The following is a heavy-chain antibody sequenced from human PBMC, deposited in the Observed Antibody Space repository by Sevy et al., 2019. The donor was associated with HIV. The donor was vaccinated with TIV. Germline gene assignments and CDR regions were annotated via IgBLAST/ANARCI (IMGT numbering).Heavy chain of an antibody. CDR1: GGSISSSSYY. J-gene: IGHJ4*02. Sequence: HSETLSLTCTVSGGSISSSSYYWGWIRQPPGKGLEWIGSIYYSGSTNYNPSLKSRVTISVDTSKNRFSLKLSSVTAADTAVYYCARMDIAVAGSYTFDYWGQGTLVTVSS. D-gene: IGHD6-19*01. V-gene: IGHV4-39*01. CDR2: IYYSGST. CDR3: ARMDIAVAGSYTFDY.